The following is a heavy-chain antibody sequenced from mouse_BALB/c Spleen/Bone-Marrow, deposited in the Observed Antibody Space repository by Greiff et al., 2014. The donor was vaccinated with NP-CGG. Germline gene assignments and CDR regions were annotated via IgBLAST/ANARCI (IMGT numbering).Heavy chain of an antibody. Sequence: EVKLEESGPGLVKPSQSLSLTCTVTGYSITSDYAWNWIRQFPGNKLEWMGYISYSGSTAYNPSLSSRISITRDTSKNQFFLQLNSVTTEDTATYYCARRGYYGSSLDYWGQGTTLTVSS. V-gene: IGHV3-2*02. D-gene: IGHD1-1*01. CDR2: ISYSGST. CDR3: ARRGYYGSSLDY. J-gene: IGHJ2*01. CDR1: GYSITSDYA.